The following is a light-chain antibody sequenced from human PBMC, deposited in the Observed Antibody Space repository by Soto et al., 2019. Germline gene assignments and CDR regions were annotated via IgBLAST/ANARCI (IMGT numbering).Light chain of an antibody. J-gene: IGKJ1*01. CDR3: QQYNSYPWT. V-gene: IGKV1-5*03. CDR1: QSISSR. CDR2: KAS. Sequence: DIQMTQSPSTLSASVGDRVTITCRASQSISSRLAWYQQKPGKAPKLLIYKASSLESWVPSRFSGSGSGTEFTLTISSLQPDDFATYYCQQYNSYPWTFGQGTKVEIK.